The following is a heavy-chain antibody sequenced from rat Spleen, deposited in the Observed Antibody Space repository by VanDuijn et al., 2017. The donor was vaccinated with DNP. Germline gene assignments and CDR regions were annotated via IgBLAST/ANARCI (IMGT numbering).Heavy chain of an antibody. CDR1: EFTFSKSD. V-gene: IGHV5-25*01. D-gene: IGHD1-6*01. CDR3: ASRAPGDYFYGGYFDY. Sequence: EVQLVESGGGLVQPGRSLKLSCAASEFTFSKSDVAWVRQAPTRGLEWVASISPSGANIYYRDSVRGRFTIFRDIPKSTLYLQMDSLRFEDTATYYCASRAPGDYFYGGYFDYWGQGVMVTVSS. CDR2: ISPSGANI. J-gene: IGHJ2*01.